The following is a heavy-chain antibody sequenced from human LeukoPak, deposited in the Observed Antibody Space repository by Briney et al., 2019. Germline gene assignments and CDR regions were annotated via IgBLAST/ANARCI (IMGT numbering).Heavy chain of an antibody. CDR1: GFTFSSYE. V-gene: IGHV3-48*03. J-gene: IGHJ4*02. Sequence: GGSLRLSCAASGFTFSSYEMNWVRQAPGKGLEWVSYISSSGSTIYYTDSVKGRFTISRDNAKNSLYLQMNSLRAEDTAVYYCARDEYSSAPSDHWGQGTLVTVSS. CDR2: ISSSGSTI. D-gene: IGHD6-19*01. CDR3: ARDEYSSAPSDH.